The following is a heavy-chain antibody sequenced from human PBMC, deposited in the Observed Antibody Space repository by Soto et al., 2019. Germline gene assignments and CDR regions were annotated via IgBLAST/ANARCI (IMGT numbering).Heavy chain of an antibody. Sequence: SLRLSCAASGFTFSSYWMSWVRQAPGKGLEWVANIKQDGSEKYYVDSVKGRFTISRDNAKNSLYLQMNSLRAEDTAIYYCARVIVRTSYSDRSGYYFKYWGQGTLVTVSS. V-gene: IGHV3-7*02. CDR2: IKQDGSEK. J-gene: IGHJ4*02. D-gene: IGHD3-22*01. CDR3: ARVIVRTSYSDRSGYYFKY. CDR1: GFTFSSYW.